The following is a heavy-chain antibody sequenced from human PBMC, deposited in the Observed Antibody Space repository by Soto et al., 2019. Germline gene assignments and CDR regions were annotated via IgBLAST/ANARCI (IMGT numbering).Heavy chain of an antibody. V-gene: IGHV1-69*01. D-gene: IGHD3-10*01. J-gene: IGHJ6*02. CDR1: GDTFKNCV. CDR3: APELGFGKLSVV. Sequence: QVQVVQSGVDVRRPGSSVKVSCKASGDTFKNCVISWVRQAPGQGLEWMGGIIPLFGTTDFAQRFQGRLTITTDESTTTAYMELSRLRSEDTATFYCAPELGFGKLSVVWGQGTTVIVSS. CDR2: IIPLFGTT.